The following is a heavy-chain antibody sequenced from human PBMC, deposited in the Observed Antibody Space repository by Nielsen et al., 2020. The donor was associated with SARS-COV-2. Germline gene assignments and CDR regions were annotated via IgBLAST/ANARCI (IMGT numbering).Heavy chain of an antibody. CDR1: GITYINYG. V-gene: IGHV3-23*01. J-gene: IGHJ4*02. Sequence: GESLKISCEASGITYINYGMSWVRQAPRKGLEWVSSIGTSGGNSYYSDSVKGRFTISRDISKNTLFLQMNSLRAVDTALYYCTTRTFYLDYWGQGTLVTVSS. CDR3: TTRTFYLDY. D-gene: IGHD1-1*01. CDR2: IGTSGGNS.